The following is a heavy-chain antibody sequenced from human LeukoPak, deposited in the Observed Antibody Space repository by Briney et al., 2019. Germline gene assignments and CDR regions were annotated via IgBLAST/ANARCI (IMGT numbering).Heavy chain of an antibody. D-gene: IGHD3-22*01. CDR3: AKDKGNYYDSSGSFDY. CDR2: ISWNSGSI. J-gene: IGHJ4*02. V-gene: IGHV3-9*01. Sequence: GGSLRLSCAASGFTFDDYAMHWVRHAPGKGLEWVSGISWNSGSIGYADSVKGRFTISRDNAKNSLYLQMNSLRAEDTALYYCAKDKGNYYDSSGSFDYWGQGTLVTVSS. CDR1: GFTFDDYA.